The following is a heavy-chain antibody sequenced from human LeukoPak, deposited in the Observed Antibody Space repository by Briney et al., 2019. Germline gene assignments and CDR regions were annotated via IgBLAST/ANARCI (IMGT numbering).Heavy chain of an antibody. CDR2: IYSGGST. J-gene: IGHJ4*02. CDR3: ARDLTAYFDY. V-gene: IGHV3-66*01. CDR1: GFTVSSNY. D-gene: IGHD3-16*01. Sequence: GGSLRPSCAASGFTVSSNYMSWVRQAPGKGLEWVSVIYSGGSTYYADSVKGRFTISRDYSKKTLYLQMNSLRAEDTAVYYCARDLTAYFDYWGQGTLVTVSS.